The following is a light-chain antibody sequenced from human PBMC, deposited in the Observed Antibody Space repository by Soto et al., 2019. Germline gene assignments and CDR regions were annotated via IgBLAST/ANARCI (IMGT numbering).Light chain of an antibody. CDR1: QSVSNSY. CDR2: DAS. Sequence: EIVLTQSPGTLSLSPGERATLSCRASQSVSNSYLAWYQQKPGQAPRLLIYDASSRATGIPDRFSGSGSGTDFTLTISRLEPEECAVYYCQKYSSSPYTFGKGTKLEIK. V-gene: IGKV3-20*01. CDR3: QKYSSSPYT. J-gene: IGKJ2*01.